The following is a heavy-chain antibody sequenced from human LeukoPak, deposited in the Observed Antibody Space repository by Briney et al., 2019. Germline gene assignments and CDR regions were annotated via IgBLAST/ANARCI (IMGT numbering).Heavy chain of an antibody. Sequence: ASVKVSCKASGYTSTGYYMHWVRQAPGQGLEWMGWMNPNSGNTGYAQKFQGRVTMTRNTSISTAYMELSSLRSEDTAVYYCAREVAVGYDFWSGYYRHFDYWGQGTLVTVSS. V-gene: IGHV1-8*02. D-gene: IGHD3-3*01. CDR3: AREVAVGYDFWSGYYRHFDY. CDR2: MNPNSGNT. CDR1: GYTSTGYY. J-gene: IGHJ4*02.